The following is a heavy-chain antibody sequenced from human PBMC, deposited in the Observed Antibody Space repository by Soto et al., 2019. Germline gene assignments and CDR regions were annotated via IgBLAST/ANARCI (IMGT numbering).Heavy chain of an antibody. V-gene: IGHV3-30*03. CDR2: ISYDGSNK. D-gene: IGHD3-10*02. CDR1: GFTFSSYG. CDR3: ATGNFKCSY. J-gene: IGHJ4*02. Sequence: PGGSLRLSCAASGFTFSSYGMHWVRQAPGKGLEWVAVISYDGSNKYYADSVKGRFTISRDNSKNTLYLQMNSLRAEDTAVYYCATGNFKCSYRGQGTLVTVSS.